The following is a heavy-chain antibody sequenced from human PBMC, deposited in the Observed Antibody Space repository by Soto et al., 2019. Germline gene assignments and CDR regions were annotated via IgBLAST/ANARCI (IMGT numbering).Heavy chain of an antibody. V-gene: IGHV3-30*04. CDR3: ARAGYGAGHCFNY. D-gene: IGHD4-17*01. Sequence: QVQLVESGGGVVQPGRSLRLSCAASRFTFSTYAMHWVRQAPGNGLERVEVISYDGSNKYYADSVKGRFTISRDKSKNPLSLPRNSLRAEDTAVYYCARAGYGAGHCFNYWGQGTLVTVSS. J-gene: IGHJ4*02. CDR1: RFTFSTYA. CDR2: ISYDGSNK.